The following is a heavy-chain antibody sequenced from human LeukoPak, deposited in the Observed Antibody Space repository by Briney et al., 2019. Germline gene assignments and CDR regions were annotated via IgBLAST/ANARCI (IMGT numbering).Heavy chain of an antibody. J-gene: IGHJ4*02. CDR1: GFTFSSFA. V-gene: IGHV3-21*01. CDR2: ISPSSSYI. Sequence: GGSLRLSCAASGFTFSSFAINWVRQAPGKGLEWVSSISPSSSYIYYADSVNGRFTISRDNAKNSLYLQMNSLRAEDTAVYYCARVVPYCSDSSGYSLDSWGQGALVTVSS. D-gene: IGHD3-22*01. CDR3: ARVVPYCSDSSGYSLDS.